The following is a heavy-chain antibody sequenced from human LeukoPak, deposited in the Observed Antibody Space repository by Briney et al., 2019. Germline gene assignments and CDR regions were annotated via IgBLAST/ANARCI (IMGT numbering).Heavy chain of an antibody. V-gene: IGHV1-18*01. CDR2: SSAYNGKT. CDR1: GYTFTSYG. CDR3: ARAVGVQLWSNFFDY. D-gene: IGHD5-18*01. J-gene: IGHJ4*02. Sequence: GSVNVSCKASGYTFTSYGISWVRQARGQGHDWMGWSSAYNGKTNYAQKIQGRVPMTPDKSQSKAYMELRSLRSDDTAVYYCARAVGVQLWSNFFDYWGQGTLVTVSS.